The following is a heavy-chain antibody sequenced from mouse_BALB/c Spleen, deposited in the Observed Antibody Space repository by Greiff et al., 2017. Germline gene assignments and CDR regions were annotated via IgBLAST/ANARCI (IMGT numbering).Heavy chain of an antibody. CDR1: GFTFSSYG. Sequence: EVMLVESGGDLVKPGGSLKLSCAASGFTFSSYGMSWVRQTPDKRLEWVATISSGGSYTYYPDSVKGRFTISRDNAKNTLYLQMSSLRSEDTAMYYCARHEVVPFDYWGQGTTLTVSS. D-gene: IGHD1-1*01. J-gene: IGHJ2*01. V-gene: IGHV5-6*02. CDR2: ISSGGSYT. CDR3: ARHEVVPFDY.